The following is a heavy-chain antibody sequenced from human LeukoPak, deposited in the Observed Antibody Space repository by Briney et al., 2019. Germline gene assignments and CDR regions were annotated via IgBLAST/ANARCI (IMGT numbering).Heavy chain of an antibody. CDR1: GGSISSYY. J-gene: IGHJ4*02. V-gene: IGHV4-4*07. CDR2: IYTSGST. D-gene: IGHD4-17*01. Sequence: SETLSLTCTVSGGSISSYYWSWTRQPAGKGLEWIGRIYTSGSTNYNPSLKSRVTMSVDTSKNQFSLKLSSVTAADTAVYYCARGTYGDSLLSLDYWGQGTLVTVSS. CDR3: ARGTYGDSLLSLDY.